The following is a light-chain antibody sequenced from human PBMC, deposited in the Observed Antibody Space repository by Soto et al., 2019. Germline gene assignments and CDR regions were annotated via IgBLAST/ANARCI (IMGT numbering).Light chain of an antibody. J-gene: IGKJ1*01. CDR3: EQLNNYPRT. V-gene: IGKV1-9*01. CDR1: QGISSY. CDR2: AAS. Sequence: DIQLTQSPSFLSASVGDRVTITCRASQGISSYLAWYQQKPGKAPKLLIYAASTLQSGGPSRFSGSGSGTEFTLTISNLQPEDFATYYGEQLNNYPRTFGQGTKVEIK.